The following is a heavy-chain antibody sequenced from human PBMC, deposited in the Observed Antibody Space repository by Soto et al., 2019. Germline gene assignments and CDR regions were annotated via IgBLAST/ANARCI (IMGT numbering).Heavy chain of an antibody. CDR3: ARGGVVVVAATEYYFDY. CDR2: INHSGST. D-gene: IGHD2-15*01. V-gene: IGHV4-34*01. Sequence: SETLSLTCAVYGGSFSGYYWSWIRQPPGKGLEWIGEINHSGSTNYNPSLKSRVTISVDTSKNQFSLKLSSVTAADTAVYYCARGGVVVVAATEYYFDYWGQGTLVTVSS. J-gene: IGHJ4*02. CDR1: GGSFSGYY.